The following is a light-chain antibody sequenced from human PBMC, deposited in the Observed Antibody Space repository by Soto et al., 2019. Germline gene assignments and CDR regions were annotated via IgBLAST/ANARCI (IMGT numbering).Light chain of an antibody. Sequence: IQLTQSPSSLSSSVGDRVTITCRASQGISSYLGWYQQKPGKAPNLLIYDASTLESGVPSRFSGSGSGTEFTLTISSLQPDDFATYYCQHYSTVWAFGQGTKVDNK. CDR2: DAS. CDR1: QGISSY. CDR3: QHYSTVWA. J-gene: IGKJ1*01. V-gene: IGKV1-9*01.